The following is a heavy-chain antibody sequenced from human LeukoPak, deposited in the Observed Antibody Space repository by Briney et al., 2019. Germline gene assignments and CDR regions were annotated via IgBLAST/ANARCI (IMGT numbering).Heavy chain of an antibody. J-gene: IGHJ4*02. CDR3: ATLPVVVVVAATFRVFDY. D-gene: IGHD2-15*01. CDR2: ISYDGSNK. CDR1: GFTFSSYA. Sequence: GGSLRLSCAASGFTFSSYAMHWVRQAPGKGLEWVAVISYDGSNKYYADSVKGRFTISRDNSKNTLYLQMNSLRAEDTAVYYCATLPVVVVVAATFRVFDYWGQGTLVTVSS. V-gene: IGHV3-30*04.